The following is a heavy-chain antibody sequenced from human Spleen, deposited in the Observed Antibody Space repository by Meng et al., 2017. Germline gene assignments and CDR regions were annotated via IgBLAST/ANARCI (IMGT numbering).Heavy chain of an antibody. CDR2: IYTSGST. V-gene: IGHV4-61*09. J-gene: IGHJ4*02. D-gene: IGHD2-21*01. CDR1: GGSINSGSYY. Sequence: LRLSCTVSGGSINSGSYYWNWIRQPAGKRLEWIGHIYTSGSTNYNPSLKSRAAISVDTSNNQFSLKVSSVTAADTAVYYCASIATGYYFDYWGQGTLVTVSS. CDR3: ASIATGYYFDY.